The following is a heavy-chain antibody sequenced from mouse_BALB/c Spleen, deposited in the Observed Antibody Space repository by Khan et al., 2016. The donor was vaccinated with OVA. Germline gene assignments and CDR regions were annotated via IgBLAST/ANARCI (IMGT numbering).Heavy chain of an antibody. J-gene: IGHJ3*01. D-gene: IGHD1-2*01. CDR3: ARVGYGYRFAY. V-gene: IGHV7-3*02. CDR1: GFTFTDYY. Sequence: EVELVESGGGLVQPGGSLRLSCATSGFTFTDYYMSWVRQPPGKALEWLGFIRKKASGYTTEYSASVKGRFTISRDNSQSILYLQMNTLRAEDSATYYCARVGYGYRFAYWGQRTLVTVSA. CDR2: IRKKASGYTT.